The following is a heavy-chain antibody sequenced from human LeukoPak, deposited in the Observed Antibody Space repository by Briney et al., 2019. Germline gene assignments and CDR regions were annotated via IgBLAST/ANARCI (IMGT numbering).Heavy chain of an antibody. V-gene: IGHV3-7*01. D-gene: IGHD3-10*01. CDR2: IKQDGSEK. Sequence: PGGSLRLSCAASGFTFSSYWMSWVRQAPGKGLEWVANIKQDGSEKYYVDSVKGRFTISRDNAKNSLYLQMNSLRAEDTAVYYCASAALLWFGERRDDAFDIWGQGTMVTASS. CDR1: GFTFSSYW. CDR3: ASAALLWFGERRDDAFDI. J-gene: IGHJ3*02.